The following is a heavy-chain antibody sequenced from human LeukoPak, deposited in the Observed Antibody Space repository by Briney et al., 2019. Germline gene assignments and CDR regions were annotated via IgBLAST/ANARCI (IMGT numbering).Heavy chain of an antibody. Sequence: SETLSLTCAVYGGSCSGYYWSWIRQPPGKGLEWIGEINHSGSTNYNPSLKSRVTISVDTSKNQFSLKLSSVTAADTAVYYCANRIAAAGRGGGWFDPWGQGTLVTVSS. CDR3: ANRIAAAGRGGGWFDP. J-gene: IGHJ5*02. D-gene: IGHD6-13*01. V-gene: IGHV4-34*01. CDR2: INHSGST. CDR1: GGSCSGYY.